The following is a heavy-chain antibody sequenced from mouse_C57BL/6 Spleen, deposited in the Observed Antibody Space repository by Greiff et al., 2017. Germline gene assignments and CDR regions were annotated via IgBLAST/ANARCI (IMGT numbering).Heavy chain of an antibody. V-gene: IGHV14-3*01. CDR3: AWGDYGSSPLDY. CDR2: IDPANGNT. D-gene: IGHD1-1*01. CDR1: GFNIKNTY. J-gene: IGHJ2*01. Sequence: EVQLQQSVAELVRPGASVKLSCTASGFNIKNTYMHWVKQRPEQGLEWIGRIDPANGNTKYAPKFQGKATITADTASNTAYLQLSSLTSEDTAIYDCAWGDYGSSPLDYWGQGTTLTVSS.